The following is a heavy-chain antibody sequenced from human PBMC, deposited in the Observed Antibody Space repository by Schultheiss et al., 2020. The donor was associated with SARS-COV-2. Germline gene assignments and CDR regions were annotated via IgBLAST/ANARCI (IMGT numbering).Heavy chain of an antibody. CDR2: IWHDGSNK. CDR1: GFTFSSYG. J-gene: IGHJ4*02. D-gene: IGHD1-26*01. CDR3: AKTIVSGRYFDY. Sequence: GGSLRLSCAASGFTFSSYGMHWVRQAPGKGLEWVAVIWHDGSNKYYADSVKGRFTISRDNAKNSLYLQMNSLRDEDTAVYYCAKTIVSGRYFDYWGQGTLVTVSS. V-gene: IGHV3-33*08.